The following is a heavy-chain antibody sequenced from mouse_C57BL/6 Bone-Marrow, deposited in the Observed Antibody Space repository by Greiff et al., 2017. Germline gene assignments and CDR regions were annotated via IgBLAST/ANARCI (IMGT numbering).Heavy chain of an antibody. CDR3: TRERGGYDYDGSFAY. CDR1: GFTFSSYA. CDR2: ISSGGDYI. Sequence: EVQLVESGEGLVKPGGSLKLSCAASGFTFSSYAMSWVRQTPEKRLEWVAYISSGGDYIYYADTVKGRFTISRDNARNTLYLQMSSLKSEDTAMYYCTRERGGYDYDGSFAYWGQGTLVTVSA. V-gene: IGHV5-9-1*02. D-gene: IGHD2-4*01. J-gene: IGHJ3*01.